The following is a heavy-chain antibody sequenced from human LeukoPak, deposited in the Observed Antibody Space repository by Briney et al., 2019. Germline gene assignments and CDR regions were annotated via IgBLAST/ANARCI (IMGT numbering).Heavy chain of an antibody. D-gene: IGHD6-13*01. CDR2: INPNSGGT. Sequence: GASVKVSSKASGYTFTGYYMHWVRQAPGQGLEWMGWINPNSGGTNYAQKFQGRVTMTRDTSISTAYMELSRLRSDDTAVYYCAREAIAAAGNDYWGQGTIVTVSS. V-gene: IGHV1-2*02. CDR1: GYTFTGYY. J-gene: IGHJ4*02. CDR3: AREAIAAAGNDY.